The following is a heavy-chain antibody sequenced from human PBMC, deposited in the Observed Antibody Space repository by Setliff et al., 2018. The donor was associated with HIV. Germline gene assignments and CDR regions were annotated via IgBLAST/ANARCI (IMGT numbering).Heavy chain of an antibody. D-gene: IGHD2-15*01. CDR1: GSSISTGYY. CDR2: TYHNGGT. CDR3: ARGTMLVVAATPGRQWRAHFDY. Sequence: PSETLSLTCAVSGSSISTGYYWGWIRQPPGKGLEWVGSTYHNGGTYYNPSLKSRVTMSVDTSKNQFSLKLSSVTAADTAVYYCARGTMLVVAATPGRQWRAHFDYWGQGTLVTVSS. J-gene: IGHJ4*02. V-gene: IGHV4-38-2*01.